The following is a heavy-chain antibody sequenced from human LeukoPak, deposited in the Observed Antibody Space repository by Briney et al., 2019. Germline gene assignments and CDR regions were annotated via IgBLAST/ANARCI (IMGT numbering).Heavy chain of an antibody. D-gene: IGHD6-13*01. V-gene: IGHV3-48*04. Sequence: PGGSLRLSCAASEFTFVRYAINWVRQAPGKGLEWVSYISSSSFKIGYADSVKGRFTISRDNSKNSLYLQMDSLRVEDPAVYYCLRDPSYGSSWDYYMDVWGKGTTVTVSS. CDR2: ISSSSFKI. CDR3: LRDPSYGSSWDYYMDV. J-gene: IGHJ6*03. CDR1: EFTFVRYA.